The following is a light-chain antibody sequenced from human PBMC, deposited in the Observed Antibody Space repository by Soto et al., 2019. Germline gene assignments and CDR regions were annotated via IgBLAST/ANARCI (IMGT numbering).Light chain of an antibody. V-gene: IGKV4-1*01. CDR3: QQYGSSPIT. J-gene: IGKJ5*01. CDR2: WAS. Sequence: DIVMTQSPDSLAVSLGERATINCKSSQSVIHTSNNKSYLAWYQQKAGQPPELLLYWASARDSGVPDRFSGSGSGTDFTLTIRGLEPEDAAVYYCQQYGSSPITFGQGTRLEIK. CDR1: QSVIHTSNNKSY.